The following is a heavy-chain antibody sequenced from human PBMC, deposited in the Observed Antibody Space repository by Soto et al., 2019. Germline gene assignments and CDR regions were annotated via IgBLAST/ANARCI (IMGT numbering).Heavy chain of an antibody. D-gene: IGHD1-7*01. CDR1: GGSINSYY. V-gene: IGHV4-59*01. CDR3: ARDGVSSTEYTWNYGTYFDY. Sequence: SETLSLTCTVSGGSINSYYWSWIRQPPGKGLEWIGYIYYSGSTNYSPSLKSRVTISVDTSKNQFSLKLRSVTGADTAVYYCARDGVSSTEYTWNYGTYFDYWGQGALVTVSS. J-gene: IGHJ4*02. CDR2: IYYSGST.